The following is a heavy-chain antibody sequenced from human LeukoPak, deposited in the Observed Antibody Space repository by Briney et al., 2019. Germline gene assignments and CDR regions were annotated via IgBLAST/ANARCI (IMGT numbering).Heavy chain of an antibody. CDR1: GFTVSSNY. D-gene: IGHD3-16*01. Sequence: GGSLRLSCAASGFTVSSNYMSWVRQAPGKGLEWVSVIYSGGSTDYADSVKGRFTISRDNSKNTLYLQMNSLRVEDTALYYCVRVATAPVTLLPHFDHWGQGILVTVSS. CDR3: VRVATAPVTLLPHFDH. J-gene: IGHJ4*02. V-gene: IGHV3-53*01. CDR2: IYSGGST.